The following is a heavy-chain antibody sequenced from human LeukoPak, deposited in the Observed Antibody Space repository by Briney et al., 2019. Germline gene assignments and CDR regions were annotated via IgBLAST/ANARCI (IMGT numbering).Heavy chain of an antibody. J-gene: IGHJ3*02. CDR1: GYTFTSCY. CDR3: ARGPNYYDSNGYDDAFDI. V-gene: IGHV1-46*01. Sequence: ASVKVSCKASGYTFTSCYIHWVRQAPGQGLEWMGIINPSSGSTSYAQKFQGRVTMTRDTSTSTVYMELSSLASEDTAVFYCARGPNYYDSNGYDDAFDIWGQGTMVTVSS. D-gene: IGHD3-22*01. CDR2: INPSSGST.